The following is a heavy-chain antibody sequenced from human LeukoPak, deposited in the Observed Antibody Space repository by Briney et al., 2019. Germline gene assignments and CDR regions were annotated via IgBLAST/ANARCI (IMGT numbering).Heavy chain of an antibody. J-gene: IGHJ5*02. Sequence: PGGSLRLSCAASGFTFSSYAMSWVRQAPGKGLEWVASIKEDGSEKYYVDSVKGRFTISRDNAKNSLYLQMNSLRAEDTAMYYCASRGWYSTPNWFDPWGQGTLVTVSS. CDR1: GFTFSSYA. D-gene: IGHD6-19*01. CDR2: IKEDGSEK. V-gene: IGHV3-7*01. CDR3: ASRGWYSTPNWFDP.